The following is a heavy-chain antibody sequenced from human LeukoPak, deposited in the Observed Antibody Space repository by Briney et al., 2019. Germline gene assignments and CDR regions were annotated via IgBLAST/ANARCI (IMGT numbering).Heavy chain of an antibody. CDR2: ISSSSSYI. CDR3: ARDLGDTYAFDI. CDR1: GFTFSSYA. D-gene: IGHD3-16*01. V-gene: IGHV3-21*01. J-gene: IGHJ3*02. Sequence: KPGGSLRLSCAASGFTFSSYAMSWVRQAPGKGLEWVSSISSSSSYIYYADSVKGRFTISRDNAKNSLYLQMNSLRAEDTAVYYCARDLGDTYAFDIWGQGTMVTVSS.